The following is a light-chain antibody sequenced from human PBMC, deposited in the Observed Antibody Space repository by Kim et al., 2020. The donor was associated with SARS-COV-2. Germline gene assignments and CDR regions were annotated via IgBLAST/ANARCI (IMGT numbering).Light chain of an antibody. CDR1: KLGDKH. V-gene: IGLV3-1*01. CDR3: QAWDSSTVV. CDR2: QDT. Sequence: SYELTQPPSVSVSPGQTASITCSGDKLGDKHVCWYQQKPGQSPVLVISQDTKRPSGIPERFSGSNSGNTATLTISGTQTMDEADYFCQAWDSSTVVFGGG. J-gene: IGLJ2*01.